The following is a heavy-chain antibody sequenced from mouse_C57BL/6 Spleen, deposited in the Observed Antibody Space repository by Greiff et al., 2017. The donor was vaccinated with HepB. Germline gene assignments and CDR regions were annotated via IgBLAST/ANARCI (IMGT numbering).Heavy chain of an antibody. CDR3: ARKSYYSNLYYAMDY. CDR2: ISSGSSTI. D-gene: IGHD2-5*01. Sequence: VQLKESGGGLVKPGGSLKLSCAASGFTFSDYGMHWVRQAPEKGLEWVAYISSGSSTIYYADTVKGRFTISRDNAKNTLFLQMTSLRSEDTAMYYCARKSYYSNLYYAMDYWGQGTSVTVSS. J-gene: IGHJ4*01. V-gene: IGHV5-17*01. CDR1: GFTFSDYG.